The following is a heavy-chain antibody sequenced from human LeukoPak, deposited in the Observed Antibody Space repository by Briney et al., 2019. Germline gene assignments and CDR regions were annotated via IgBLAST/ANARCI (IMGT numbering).Heavy chain of an antibody. CDR3: VMDALPPVY. J-gene: IGHJ4*02. CDR2: IKSDDSVT. D-gene: IGHD3-16*01. V-gene: IGHV3-74*01. Sequence: GGSLRLSCAATGFSFSRYCMYWVRQAPGKGLVWVSRIKSDDSVTDYADSVKGRFTISRDNSKNTLYLQMNSLRAEDTAVCYCVMDALPPVYWGQGTLVTVSS. CDR1: GFSFSRYC.